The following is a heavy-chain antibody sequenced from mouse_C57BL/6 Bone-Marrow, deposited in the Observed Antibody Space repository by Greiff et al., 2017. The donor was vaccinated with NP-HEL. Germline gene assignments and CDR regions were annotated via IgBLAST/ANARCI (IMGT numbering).Heavy chain of an antibody. D-gene: IGHD2-3*01. CDR2: IYPGSGNT. J-gene: IGHJ3*01. Sequence: VQGVESGAELVRPGASVKLSCKASGYTFTDYYINWVKQRPGQGLEWIARIYPGSGNTYYNEKFKGKATLTAEKSSSTAYMQLSSLTSEDSAVYFCARDGSPSYWGQGTLVTVSA. CDR1: GYTFTDYY. CDR3: ARDGSPSY. V-gene: IGHV1-76*01.